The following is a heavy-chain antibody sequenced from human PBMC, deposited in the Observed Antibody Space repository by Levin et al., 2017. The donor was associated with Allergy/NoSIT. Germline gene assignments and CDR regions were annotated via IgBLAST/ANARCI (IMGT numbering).Heavy chain of an antibody. J-gene: IGHJ6*02. Sequence: GGSLRLSCAASGFTFSTYWMSWVRQAPGKGLEWVANIKQDGSEKYYVDSVKGRFTISRDNAKTSLYLQMNSLRTEDTAVYYCAKNMIAPDYYYYYGMDVWGQGTTVTVSS. CDR3: AKNMIAPDYYYYYGMDV. CDR2: IKQDGSEK. CDR1: GFTFSTYW. V-gene: IGHV3-7*01. D-gene: IGHD3-22*01.